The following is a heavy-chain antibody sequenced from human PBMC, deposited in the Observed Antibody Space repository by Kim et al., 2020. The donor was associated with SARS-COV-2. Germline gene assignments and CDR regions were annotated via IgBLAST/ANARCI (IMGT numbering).Heavy chain of an antibody. CDR2: SRRRYI. CDR3: ARGRDYK. D-gene: IGHD3-16*01. V-gene: IGHV3-21*01. J-gene: IGHJ4*02. Sequence: SRRRYITHADSWKGRFTISRDNDKNSLYLQMNSLRAEDTAVYYCARGRDYKGGQGTLVTVSS.